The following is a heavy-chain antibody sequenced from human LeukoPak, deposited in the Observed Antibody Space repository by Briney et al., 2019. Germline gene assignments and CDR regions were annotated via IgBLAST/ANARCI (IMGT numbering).Heavy chain of an antibody. Sequence: SETLSLTCAVYGGSFSGYYWSWIRQPPGKGLEWIGEINHSGSTNYNPSPKSRVTISVDTSKNQFSLKLSSVTAADTAVYYCARNIALLLTGYPPAYSDYWGQGTLVTVSS. J-gene: IGHJ4*02. V-gene: IGHV4-34*01. D-gene: IGHD3-9*01. CDR1: GGSFSGYY. CDR2: INHSGST. CDR3: ARNIALLLTGYPPAYSDY.